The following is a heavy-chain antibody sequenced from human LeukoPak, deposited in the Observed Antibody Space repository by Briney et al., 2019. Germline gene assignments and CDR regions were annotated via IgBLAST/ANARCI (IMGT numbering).Heavy chain of an antibody. J-gene: IGHJ4*02. Sequence: GGSLRLSCAASGFTFSSYAMSWVRQAPGKGLEWVSAISGSGGSTYYADSVKGRFTISGDNSKNTLYLQMNSLRAEDTAVYYCAKDRPRWVAELGDYWGQGTLVTVSS. CDR2: ISGSGGST. V-gene: IGHV3-23*01. CDR1: GFTFSSYA. CDR3: AKDRPRWVAELGDY. D-gene: IGHD2-15*01.